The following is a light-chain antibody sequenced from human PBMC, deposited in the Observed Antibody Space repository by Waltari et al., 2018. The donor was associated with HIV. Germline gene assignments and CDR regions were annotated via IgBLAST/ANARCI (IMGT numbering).Light chain of an antibody. CDR1: MGISNS. CDR3: QQYYSTPPLT. CDR2: AAS. V-gene: IGKV1-NL1*01. Sequence: DIQMTQSPSSLSASVGDRVTITCRASMGISNSLAWYLQKPVKAPKLLFYAASRLESGVPSRFSGSGSGTDYTLTISSLQPEDVATYYCQQYYSTPPLTFGGGTKVEIK. J-gene: IGKJ4*01.